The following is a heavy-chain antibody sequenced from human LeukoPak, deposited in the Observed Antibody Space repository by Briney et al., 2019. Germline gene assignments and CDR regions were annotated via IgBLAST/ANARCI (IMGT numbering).Heavy chain of an antibody. CDR2: VYTSGSP. D-gene: IGHD6-6*01. V-gene: IGHV4-4*07. CDR3: ARVGGPVPAALEDAFDL. CDR1: GASINTYY. J-gene: IGHJ3*01. Sequence: SETLSLTCNVSGASINTYYWSWIRQSAGGGLEFIGRVYTSGSPDYNPSLKSRVAVSADTSKNQFSLKLRSVTAADTALYFCARVGGPVPAALEDAFDLWGQGILVPVSS.